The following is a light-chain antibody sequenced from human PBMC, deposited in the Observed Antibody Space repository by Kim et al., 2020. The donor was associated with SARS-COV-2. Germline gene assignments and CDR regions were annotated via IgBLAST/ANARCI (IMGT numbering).Light chain of an antibody. CDR3: QQYENLPRIRIT. CDR1: QNINNY. V-gene: IGKV1-33*01. CDR2: DAS. J-gene: IGKJ4*01. Sequence: DTQMTQSPSSLSASIGDRVTITCQASQNINNYLHWYQQKPGKAPKLLIYDASTLQPGVPSRFSGSGSGTDYTLTIADLQPDDVGTYYCQQYENLPRIRITFGGGTKVDIK.